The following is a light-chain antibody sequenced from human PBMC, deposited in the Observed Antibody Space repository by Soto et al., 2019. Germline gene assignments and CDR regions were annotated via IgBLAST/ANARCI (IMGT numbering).Light chain of an antibody. J-gene: IGLJ2*01. Sequence: QAVVTQEPSLTVSPGGTVTLTCGSSTGGVTSGHYPYWFQQKPGQAPRTLIYDTSNKLSWTPARFAGSLLGGKAALTLSGAHPEDEADYYCLLLDSGGRVFGGGTKLTVL. V-gene: IGLV7-46*01. CDR1: TGGVTSGHY. CDR2: DTS. CDR3: LLLDSGGRV.